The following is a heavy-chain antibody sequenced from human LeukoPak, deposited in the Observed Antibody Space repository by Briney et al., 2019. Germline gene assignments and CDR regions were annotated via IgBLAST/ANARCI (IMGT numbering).Heavy chain of an antibody. Sequence: GGSLRLSCAASGFAFSVHYMDWVRQAPGKGLEWVGRIRKKINSYTTVYAASVKGRFTNYKDDSQDSLYLQMDSLKSEETALYYCARVQVINVHYYFDYWGQGALVTVSS. J-gene: IGHJ4*02. CDR2: IRKKINSYTT. V-gene: IGHV3-72*01. CDR3: ARVQVINVHYYFDY. D-gene: IGHD2-8*01. CDR1: GFAFSVHY.